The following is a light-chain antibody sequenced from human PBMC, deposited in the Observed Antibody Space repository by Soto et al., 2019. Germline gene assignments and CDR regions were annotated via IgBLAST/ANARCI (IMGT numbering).Light chain of an antibody. CDR2: GAS. Sequence: ENVLTQPPGTLSLSPGERAPLSCRASQSVSSSYLAWYQQKPGQAPRLLIYGASSRATGIPDRFSGSGSGTDFTLTISRLEPEDFAVYYCQQYGSSPLTFGGGTKVDIK. CDR3: QQYGSSPLT. V-gene: IGKV3-20*01. CDR1: QSVSSSY. J-gene: IGKJ4*01.